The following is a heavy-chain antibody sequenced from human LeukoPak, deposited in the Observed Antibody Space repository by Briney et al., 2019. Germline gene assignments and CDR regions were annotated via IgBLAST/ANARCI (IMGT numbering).Heavy chain of an antibody. CDR1: GFTFSSYA. V-gene: IGHV3-23*01. J-gene: IGHJ6*02. Sequence: GGSLRLSCAASGFTFSSYAMSWVRQAPGKGLEWVSAISGSGGSTYYADSVKGRFTISRDNSKNTLYLQMNSLRAEDTAVYYCAKSLSVVVGRGNGMDVWGQGTTVTVSS. CDR2: ISGSGGST. CDR3: AKSLSVVVGRGNGMDV. D-gene: IGHD2-15*01.